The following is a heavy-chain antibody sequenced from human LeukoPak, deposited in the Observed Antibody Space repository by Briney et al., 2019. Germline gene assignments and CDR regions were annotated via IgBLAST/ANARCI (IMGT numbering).Heavy chain of an antibody. J-gene: IGHJ4*02. D-gene: IGHD5-18*01. Sequence: ASVKVSCKASGYTFTSYDINWVRQATGQGLEWMGWMNPNSGNTGYAQKFQGRVTTTRNTSISTAYMELSSLRSEDTAVYYCTRHELWLEYFDYWGQGTLVTVSS. V-gene: IGHV1-8*03. CDR2: MNPNSGNT. CDR1: GYTFTSYD. CDR3: TRHELWLEYFDY.